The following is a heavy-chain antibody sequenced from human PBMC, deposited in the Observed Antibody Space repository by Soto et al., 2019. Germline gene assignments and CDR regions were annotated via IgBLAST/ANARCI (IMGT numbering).Heavy chain of an antibody. CDR1: GYSFANYW. CDR2: IYPGDSDT. J-gene: IGHJ5*02. V-gene: IGHV5-51*01. CDR3: AKDRRGIAARPPEFDP. D-gene: IGHD6-6*01. Sequence: PGESLKISCSGSGYSFANYWIGWVRQMPGKGLEWMGIIYPGDSDTRYSPSFQGQVTISADKSISKAYLQWNSLEASDTAIYYCAKDRRGIAARPPEFDPWGQGTLVTVSS.